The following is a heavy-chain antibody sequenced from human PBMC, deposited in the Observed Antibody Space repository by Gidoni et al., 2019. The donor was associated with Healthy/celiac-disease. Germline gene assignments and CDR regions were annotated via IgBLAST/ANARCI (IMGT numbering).Heavy chain of an antibody. CDR3: ARDPNYDILTGYYSPYYYYGMDV. Sequence: EVQLVESGGGLVQPGGSLRLSCAASGFTFSSSSMNWVRRAPGKGLEWVSYISSSSCTIYYADSVKGRFTISRDNAKNSLYLQMNSLRAEVTAVYYCARDPNYDILTGYYSPYYYYGMDVWCQGTTVTVSS. J-gene: IGHJ6*02. D-gene: IGHD3-9*01. V-gene: IGHV3-48*04. CDR2: ISSSSCTI. CDR1: GFTFSSSS.